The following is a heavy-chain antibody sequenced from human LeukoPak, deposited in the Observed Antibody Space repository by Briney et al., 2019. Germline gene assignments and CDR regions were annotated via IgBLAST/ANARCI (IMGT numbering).Heavy chain of an antibody. J-gene: IGHJ5*02. V-gene: IGHV1-18*01. CDR1: GYTFTSYG. CDR3: AFTSRGCDWFDP. CDR2: ISAYNGNT. Sequence: ASVKVSCKASGYTFTSYGISRVRQAPGQGLEWMGWISAYNGNTNYAQKLQGRVTMTTDTSTSTAYMELRSLRSDDTAVYYCAFTSRGCDWFDPWGQGTLVTVSS. D-gene: IGHD6-19*01.